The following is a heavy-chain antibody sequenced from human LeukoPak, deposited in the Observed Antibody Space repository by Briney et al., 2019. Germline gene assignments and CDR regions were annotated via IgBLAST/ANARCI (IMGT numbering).Heavy chain of an antibody. J-gene: IGHJ5*02. V-gene: IGHV3-33*01. CDR3: ARDGAAAGNWFDP. Sequence: PGGSLRLSCAASGFTFSSYGMHWVRQAPGKGLEWVAVIWYDGSNKYYADSVKGRFTISRDNSKNTLYLRMNSLRAEDTAVYYCARDGAAAGNWFDPWGQGTLVTVSS. CDR2: IWYDGSNK. CDR1: GFTFSSYG. D-gene: IGHD6-13*01.